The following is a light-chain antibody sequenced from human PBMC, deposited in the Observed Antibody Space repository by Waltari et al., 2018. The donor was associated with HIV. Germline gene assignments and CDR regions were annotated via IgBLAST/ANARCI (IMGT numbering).Light chain of an antibody. CDR3: VLYMGSGLWV. CDR1: SGSVSTSYY. Sequence: QTVVTQEPSFSVSPGGTVTLTCGLSSGSVSTSYYPSWYQQTPGQAPRPLIHSTITRSSGVPDRFSGSIVGNKAALTITGAQADDESDYYCVLYMGSGLWVFGGGTKLTVL. CDR2: STI. J-gene: IGLJ3*02. V-gene: IGLV8-61*01.